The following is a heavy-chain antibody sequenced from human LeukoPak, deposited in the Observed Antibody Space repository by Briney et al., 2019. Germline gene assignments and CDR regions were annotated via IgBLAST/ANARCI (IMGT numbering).Heavy chain of an antibody. Sequence: ASVKVSCKASGYTFTGYYMHWVRQAPGQGFEWMGWIYPNSGGTNYVQKFQGRVTMTRDTSISTAYMELSRLRSDDTAVYYCARGYYYGSGSSPVGYWGQGTLVTVSS. D-gene: IGHD3-10*01. J-gene: IGHJ4*02. CDR3: ARGYYYGSGSSPVGY. V-gene: IGHV1-2*02. CDR2: IYPNSGGT. CDR1: GYTFTGYY.